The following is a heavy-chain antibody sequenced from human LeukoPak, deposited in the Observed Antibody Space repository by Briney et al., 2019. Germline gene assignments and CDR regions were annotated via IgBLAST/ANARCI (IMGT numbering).Heavy chain of an antibody. CDR1: GYSFTSYW. CDR2: IYPGDSYT. V-gene: IGHV5-51*01. J-gene: IGHJ3*02. Sequence: GESLKISCKGSGYSFTSYWIAWVRQMPGKGLEWMGIIYPGDSYTTYSPSFQGQVTISADKSISTAYLQWRSLNASHTAMYYCARRSGSDALDIWGQGTMVTVSS. CDR3: ARRSGSDALDI. D-gene: IGHD3-10*01.